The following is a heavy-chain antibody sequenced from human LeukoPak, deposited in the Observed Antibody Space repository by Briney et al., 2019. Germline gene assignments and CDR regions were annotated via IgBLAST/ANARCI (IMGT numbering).Heavy chain of an antibody. D-gene: IGHD6-19*01. Sequence: SETLSLTCAVYGGSFSGYYWSWIRQPPGKGLEWIGEINHSGSTNYNPSLKSRVTISVDTSKNQFSLKLSSVTAADTAVYYCARIRAGLFSRWLHSFDYWGQGTLVTVSS. CDR2: INHSGST. J-gene: IGHJ4*02. CDR1: GGSFSGYY. CDR3: ARIRAGLFSRWLHSFDY. V-gene: IGHV4-34*01.